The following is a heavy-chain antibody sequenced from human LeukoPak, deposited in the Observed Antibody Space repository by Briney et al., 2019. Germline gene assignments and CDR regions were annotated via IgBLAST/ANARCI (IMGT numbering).Heavy chain of an antibody. CDR3: AKARDVCGGGCPEVANWFDP. V-gene: IGHV4-31*03. CDR1: GASIGSRGSY. J-gene: IGHJ5*02. D-gene: IGHD2-21*02. CDR2: ISHSGNT. Sequence: SETLSLTSTVSGASIGSRGSYWTWIRQHPGKCLEWIGYISHSGNTYYNPSLKNRVIISLDTSNNHFSLRLNSVTAADTAVYYCAKARDVCGGGCPEVANWFDPWGQGTLVTVSS.